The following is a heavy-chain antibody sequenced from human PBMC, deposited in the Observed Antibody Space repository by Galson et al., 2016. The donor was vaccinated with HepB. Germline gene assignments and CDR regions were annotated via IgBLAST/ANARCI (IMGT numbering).Heavy chain of an antibody. Sequence: SLRLSCADSGFTFRSYSMNWVRQAPGKGLEWVSSISSTSSYIYYADSVKGRFTISRDNAKNSLYLQMNSLRAKDTAVYYCARDNGDLDYWGQGTLVTVSS. CDR3: ARDNGDLDY. J-gene: IGHJ4*02. CDR2: ISSTSSYI. D-gene: IGHD4-17*01. V-gene: IGHV3-21*01. CDR1: GFTFRSYS.